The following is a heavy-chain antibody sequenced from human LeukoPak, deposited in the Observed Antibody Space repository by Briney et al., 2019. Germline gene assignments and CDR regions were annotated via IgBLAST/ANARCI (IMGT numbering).Heavy chain of an antibody. CDR3: ARDIYDFWSGYCDY. Sequence: PGGSLRLSCAASGFTFSSYWMSWVRQAPGKGLEWVANIKQDGSEKYYVDSVKGRFTISRDNAKNSLYLQMNSLRAEGTAVCYCARDIYDFWSGYCDYWGQGTLVTVSS. D-gene: IGHD3-3*01. J-gene: IGHJ4*02. CDR2: IKQDGSEK. CDR1: GFTFSSYW. V-gene: IGHV3-7*01.